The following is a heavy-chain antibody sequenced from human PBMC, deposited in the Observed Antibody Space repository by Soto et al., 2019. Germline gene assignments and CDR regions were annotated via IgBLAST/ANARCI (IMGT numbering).Heavy chain of an antibody. CDR3: ARAATSSYYFWFDP. CDR2: ISQDGSEK. CDR1: GLTFIKYW. V-gene: IGHV3-7*03. J-gene: IGHJ5*02. Sequence: GGSLRLSCEASGLTFIKYWMGWVRQAPGKGLEWVANISQDGSEKSYADAVKGRFTISRDNARDSILLQINNLRAEDTALYYCARAATSSYYFWFDPWGRGTLVTVSS. D-gene: IGHD3-3*01.